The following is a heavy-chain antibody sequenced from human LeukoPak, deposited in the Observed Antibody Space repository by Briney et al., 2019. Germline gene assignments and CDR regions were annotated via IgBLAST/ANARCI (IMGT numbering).Heavy chain of an antibody. D-gene: IGHD3-22*01. Sequence: PGGSLRLSCAASGFTFSSYAMNWVRQAPGKGLEGVSAISVDGSNTYYADSLKGRFTISRDNSKNTLSLQMNSLRVEDTAVYYCSKCYDTSGRRASDIWGQGTMVTVSS. V-gene: IGHV3-23*01. CDR3: SKCYDTSGRRASDI. CDR2: ISVDGSNT. J-gene: IGHJ3*02. CDR1: GFTFSSYA.